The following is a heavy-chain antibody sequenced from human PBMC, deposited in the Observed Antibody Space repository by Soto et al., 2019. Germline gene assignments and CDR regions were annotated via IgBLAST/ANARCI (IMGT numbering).Heavy chain of an antibody. CDR2: IIPIFGTA. V-gene: IGHV1-69*01. CDR1: GGTFSSYS. J-gene: IGHJ4*02. CDR3: ARDGGRHSGGINY. D-gene: IGHD1-26*01. Sequence: QVQLVQTGAEVKKPGSSVKVSCKASGGTFSSYSINWVRQAPGQGLEWMGEIIPIFGTANYAQKFQGRVTITADESTSTAYMELSSLRSEDTAVYYCARDGGRHSGGINYWGQGTLVTVSS.